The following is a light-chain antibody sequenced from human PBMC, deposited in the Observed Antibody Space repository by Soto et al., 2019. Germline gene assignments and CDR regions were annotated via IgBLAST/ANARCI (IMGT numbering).Light chain of an antibody. V-gene: IGLV2-14*01. J-gene: IGLJ1*01. CDR3: NSYAGSSYV. Sequence: QSVLTQPASVSGSPGQSITISCTGTSSDVGGYNYVSWYQQYPGKAPKLMIYGVSNRPSGVSNRFSGSKFGNTASLTISGLQVDDEADYYCNSYAGSSYVFGTGTQLTVL. CDR2: GVS. CDR1: SSDVGGYNY.